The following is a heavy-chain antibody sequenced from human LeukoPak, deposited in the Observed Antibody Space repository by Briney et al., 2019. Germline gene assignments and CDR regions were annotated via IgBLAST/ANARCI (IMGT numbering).Heavy chain of an antibody. CDR1: GFTFSTYA. D-gene: IGHD6-19*01. CDR2: TSFDESNK. V-gene: IGHV3-30-3*01. J-gene: IGHJ4*02. Sequence: GSLRLSCAASGFTFSTYAMHWVRQAPGKGLEWVAFTSFDESNKFYADSVEGRFTISRDNSKNTLFLQLENLRVDDTAMYYCAVVAGRFPPDYWGQGTLVTVSS. CDR3: AVVAGRFPPDY.